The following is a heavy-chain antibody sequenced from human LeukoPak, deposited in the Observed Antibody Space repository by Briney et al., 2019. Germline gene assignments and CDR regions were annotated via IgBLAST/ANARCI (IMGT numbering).Heavy chain of an antibody. V-gene: IGHV3-33*05. D-gene: IGHD6-19*01. CDR2: FSYNGINR. J-gene: IGHJ4*02. CDR1: GFPFSSFG. Sequence: GGSLRLSCAASGFPFSSFGMHWVRQAPGKGLEWVAVFSYNGINRDYAAFVNGRFTISRDSSKNTLSLQMNSLRAEDTAIYYCARGLYTNGWYYYDYWGQGTLVTVSS. CDR3: ARGLYTNGWYYYDY.